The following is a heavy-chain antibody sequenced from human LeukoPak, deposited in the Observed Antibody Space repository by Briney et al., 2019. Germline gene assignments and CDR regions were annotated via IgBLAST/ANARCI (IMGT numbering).Heavy chain of an antibody. D-gene: IGHD3-10*01. V-gene: IGHV4-30-4*07. Sequence: SETLSLTCAVSGGSISGGGYSWSWIRQPPGKGLEWIGYISYSGSTYYNPSLKSRVTISVDTSKNQFSLKLSSVTAADTAVYYCARVRSGPFDIWGQGTMVTVSS. CDR2: ISYSGST. CDR1: GGSISGGGYS. J-gene: IGHJ3*02. CDR3: ARVRSGPFDI.